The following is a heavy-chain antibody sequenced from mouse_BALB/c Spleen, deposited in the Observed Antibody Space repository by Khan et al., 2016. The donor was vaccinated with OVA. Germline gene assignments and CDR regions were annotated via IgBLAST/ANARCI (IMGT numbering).Heavy chain of an antibody. CDR1: GFSFSSYS. V-gene: IGHV5-6-4*01. CDR2: ISSGGSYT. D-gene: IGHD2-3*01. Sequence: EVQLVESGGGLVRPGGSLKLSCAASGFSFSSYSMSWVRQTPEKRLEWVATISSGGSYTYYPDSVKGRFTISRDNAKNTLYLQMSSLKSKDTAMYYCTRHRGYYVSIPYVDYWGQGTTLTVSS. J-gene: IGHJ2*01. CDR3: TRHRGYYVSIPYVDY.